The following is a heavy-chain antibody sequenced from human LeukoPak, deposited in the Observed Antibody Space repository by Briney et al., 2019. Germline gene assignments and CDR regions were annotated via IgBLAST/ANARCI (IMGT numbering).Heavy chain of an antibody. Sequence: GGSLRLSCAASGFTLSSYAMSWVRQGPGKGLEWVSGISWNSGSIGYADSVKGRFTISRDNAKNSLYLQMNSLRAEDMALYYCAKDMYSNYYYYYMDVWGKGTTVTVSS. D-gene: IGHD4-11*01. CDR3: AKDMYSNYYYYYMDV. CDR1: GFTLSSYA. J-gene: IGHJ6*03. V-gene: IGHV3-9*03. CDR2: ISWNSGSI.